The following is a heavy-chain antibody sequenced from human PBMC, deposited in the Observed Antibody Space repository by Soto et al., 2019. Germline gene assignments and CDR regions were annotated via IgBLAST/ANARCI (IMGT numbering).Heavy chain of an antibody. D-gene: IGHD3-22*01. CDR3: ARDSYYDSSGKLDY. V-gene: IGHV1-18*04. CDR1: GYTFTSYG. Sequence: ASVKVSCKASGYTFTSYGISWVRQAPGQGLEWMGWISAYNGNTNYAQKLQGRVTMTTDTSTSTAYVELRSLRSDDTAGYYCARDSYYDSSGKLDYWGQGTLVTVS. CDR2: ISAYNGNT. J-gene: IGHJ4*02.